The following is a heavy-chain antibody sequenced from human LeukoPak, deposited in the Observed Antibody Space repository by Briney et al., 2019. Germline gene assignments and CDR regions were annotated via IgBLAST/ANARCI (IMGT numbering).Heavy chain of an antibody. V-gene: IGHV4-4*07. Sequence: SETLSLTCDVSGGSISSYYWGWVRQPPGKGLEWIGRIYTTETTNFNPSLKSRLTMSVDTSKNQFSLKLTSVAAADTAVYFCGRQGYTASHYFLDFWSQGTLVTVSS. CDR3: GRQGYTASHYFLDF. D-gene: IGHD2/OR15-2a*01. CDR2: IYTTETT. J-gene: IGHJ4*01. CDR1: GGSISSYY.